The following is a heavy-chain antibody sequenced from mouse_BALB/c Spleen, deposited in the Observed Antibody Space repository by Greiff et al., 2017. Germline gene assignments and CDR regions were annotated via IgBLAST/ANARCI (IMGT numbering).Heavy chain of an antibody. CDR2: ISSGSSTI. CDR3: ARSLITTVVATNAMDY. Sequence: EVQRVESGGGLVQPGGSRKLSCAASGFTFSSFGMHWVRQAPEKGLEWVAYISSGSSTIYYADTVKGRFTISRDNPKNTLFLQMTSLRSEDTAMYYCARSLITTVVATNAMDYWGQGTSVTVSS. CDR1: GFTFSSFG. D-gene: IGHD1-1*01. V-gene: IGHV5-17*02. J-gene: IGHJ4*01.